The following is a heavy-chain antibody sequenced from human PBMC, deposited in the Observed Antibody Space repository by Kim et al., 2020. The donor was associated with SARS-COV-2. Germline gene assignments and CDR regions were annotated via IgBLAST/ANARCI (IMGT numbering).Heavy chain of an antibody. CDR2: IYYSGST. CDR3: ARGDIAVAGLDY. D-gene: IGHD6-19*01. Sequence: SETLSLTCTVSGGSISSYYWSWIRHPPGKGLEWIGYIYYSGSTNYNPSLKSRVTISVDTSKNQFSLKLSSVTAADTAVYYCARGDIAVAGLDYWGQGTLVTVSS. V-gene: IGHV4-59*01. J-gene: IGHJ4*02. CDR1: GGSISSYY.